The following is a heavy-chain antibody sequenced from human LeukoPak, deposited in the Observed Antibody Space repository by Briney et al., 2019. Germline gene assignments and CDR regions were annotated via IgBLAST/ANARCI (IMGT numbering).Heavy chain of an antibody. D-gene: IGHD3-22*01. CDR3: ARGAHYYDSSGYYYALYFDL. CDR1: GYTFTSYG. CDR2: IIPIFGTA. V-gene: IGHV1-69*13. J-gene: IGHJ2*01. Sequence: ASVKVSCKASGYTFTSYGISWVRQAPGQGLEWMGGIIPIFGTANYAQKFQGRVTITADESTSTAYMELSSLRSEDTAVYYCARGAHYYDSSGYYYALYFDLWGRGTLVTVSS.